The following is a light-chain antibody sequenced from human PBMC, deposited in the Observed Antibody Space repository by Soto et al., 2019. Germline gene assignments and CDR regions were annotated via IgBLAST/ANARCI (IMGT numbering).Light chain of an antibody. CDR3: SSYTSSSTVV. Sequence: QSVLTQPASVSGSPGQLITISCTGTSSDVGGYNYVSWYQQHPGKAPKLMIYDVSNRTSGVSNRFSGSKSGNTASLTISGLQAEDEADYYCSSYTSSSTVVFGGGTKLTVL. CDR1: SSDVGGYNY. CDR2: DVS. V-gene: IGLV2-14*01. J-gene: IGLJ2*01.